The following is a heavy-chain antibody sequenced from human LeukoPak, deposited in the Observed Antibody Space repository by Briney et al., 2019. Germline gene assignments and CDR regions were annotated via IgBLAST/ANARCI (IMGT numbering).Heavy chain of an antibody. CDR1: GGTFSSYA. V-gene: IGHV1-2*02. D-gene: IGHD1-1*01. J-gene: IGHJ5*02. CDR3: ARNNWRFDP. Sequence: ASVKVSCKASGGTFSSYAISWVRQAPGQGLEWMGWINPNSGGTNYAQKFQGRVTMTRDTSISTAYMELSRLRSDDTAAYYCARNNWRFDPWGQGTLVTVSS. CDR2: INPNSGGT.